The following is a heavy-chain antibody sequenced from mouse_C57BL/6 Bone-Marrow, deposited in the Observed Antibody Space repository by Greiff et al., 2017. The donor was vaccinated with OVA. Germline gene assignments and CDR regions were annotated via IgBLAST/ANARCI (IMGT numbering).Heavy chain of an antibody. CDR3: ARDECGRYFDV. Sequence: DVMLVESGGGLVQSGRSLRLSCATSGFTFSDFYMEWVRQAPGKGLEWIAASRNKANDYTTEYSASVKGRFIVSRDTSQSILYLQMNALGAEDAAIYYCARDECGRYFDVWGTGTTVTVSA. CDR1: GFTFSDFY. J-gene: IGHJ1*03. D-gene: IGHD3-1*01. V-gene: IGHV7-1*01. CDR2: SRNKANDYTT.